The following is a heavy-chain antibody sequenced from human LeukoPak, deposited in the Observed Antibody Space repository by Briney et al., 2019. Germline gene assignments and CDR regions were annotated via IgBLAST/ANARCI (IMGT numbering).Heavy chain of an antibody. CDR3: ARSYYYDSSGYYYKAGPGYYFDY. CDR2: ISWNSGSI. CDR1: GFTFDDYA. Sequence: PGGSLRLSCAASGFTFDDYAMHWVRQAPGKGLEWVSGISWNSGSIGYADSVKGRFTISRDNAKNSLYPQMNSLRAEGTALYYCARSYYYDSSGYYYKAGPGYYFDYWGQGTLVTVSS. J-gene: IGHJ4*02. D-gene: IGHD3-22*01. V-gene: IGHV3-9*01.